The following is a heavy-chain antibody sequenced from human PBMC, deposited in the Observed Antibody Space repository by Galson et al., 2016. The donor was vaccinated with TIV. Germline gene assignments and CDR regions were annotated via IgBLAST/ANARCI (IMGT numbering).Heavy chain of an antibody. Sequence: SVKVSCKASGDTFSSFVISWVRQAPGQGLEWMGGIIPLFGEAHYAQKFQGGVTISADESTSTVYMELSGLRSGDTAMYYYAKCRNTAMDTYYWYYGMDVWGQGTTVTVSS. CDR3: AKCRNTAMDTYYWYYGMDV. J-gene: IGHJ6*02. D-gene: IGHD5-18*01. V-gene: IGHV1-69*13. CDR1: GDTFSSFV. CDR2: IIPLFGEA.